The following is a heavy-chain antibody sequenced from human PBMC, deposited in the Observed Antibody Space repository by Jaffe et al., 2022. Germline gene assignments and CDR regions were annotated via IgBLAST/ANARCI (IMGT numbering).Heavy chain of an antibody. J-gene: IGHJ4*02. CDR3: ARDYIVDIVATPQYYFDY. CDR2: INPSGGST. CDR1: GYTFTSYY. Sequence: QVQLVQSGAEVKKPGASVKVSCKASGYTFTSYYMHWVRQAPGQGLEWMGIINPSGGSTSYAQKFQGRVTMTRDTSTSTVYMELSSLRSEDTAVYYCARDYIVDIVATPQYYFDYWGQGTLVTVSS. D-gene: IGHD5-12*01. V-gene: IGHV1-46*01.